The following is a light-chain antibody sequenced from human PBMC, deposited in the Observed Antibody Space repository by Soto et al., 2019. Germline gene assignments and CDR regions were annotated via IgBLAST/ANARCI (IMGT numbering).Light chain of an antibody. CDR3: QKYNSALT. CDR1: QSVTTS. Sequence: DIQMTQSPSIVSATVGDRVTITCRASQSVTTSLAWYQQKPGQAPKLLIFQMSTLANGVPSRFSGSGSGTDFTLTISSLQPEDVATYYCQKYNSALTFGQGTRLEIK. V-gene: IGKV1-5*03. CDR2: QMS. J-gene: IGKJ5*01.